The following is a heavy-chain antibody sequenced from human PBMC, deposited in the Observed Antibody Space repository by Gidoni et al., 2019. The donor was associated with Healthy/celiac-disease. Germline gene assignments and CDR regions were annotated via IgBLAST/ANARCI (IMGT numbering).Heavy chain of an antibody. CDR1: GFTFSSYA. CDR3: AREMAAAGTGSDY. V-gene: IGHV3-30*04. D-gene: IGHD6-13*01. J-gene: IGHJ4*02. CDR2: ISYDGSNK. Sequence: QVQLVESGGGVVQPGRSLRLPCAASGFTFSSYAKHWVRQAPGKGLEWVAVISYDGSNKYYADSVKGRFTISRDNSKNTLYLQMNSLRAEDTAVYYCAREMAAAGTGSDYWGQGTLVTVSS.